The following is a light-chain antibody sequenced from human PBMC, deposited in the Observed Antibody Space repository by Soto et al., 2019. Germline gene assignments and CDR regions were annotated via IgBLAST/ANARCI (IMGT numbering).Light chain of an antibody. CDR1: QDIGTY. J-gene: IGKJ5*01. CDR3: QQVESYPVT. Sequence: IQLTQAPSSLSATVGDRVTLTCRASQDIGTYFAWYQQKPGKAPKVLIYHASTLQSGVPSRFSGSGSGTDFTLTISSLQPEDFASYYCQQVESYPVTVGRGTQLEIK. CDR2: HAS. V-gene: IGKV1-9*01.